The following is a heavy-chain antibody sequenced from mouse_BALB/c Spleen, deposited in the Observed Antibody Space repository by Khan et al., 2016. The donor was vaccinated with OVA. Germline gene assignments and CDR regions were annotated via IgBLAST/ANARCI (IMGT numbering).Heavy chain of an antibody. D-gene: IGHD2-2*01. CDR2: ISSGGSYT. CDR3: SRIYYGYGVSRMDY. CDR1: GFTFSSYA. J-gene: IGHJ4*01. Sequence: EVELVESGGGLVKPGGSLKLSCAASGFTFSSYAMSWVRQTPEKRLEWVATISSGGSYTYYPDSVKGRFTISRDNARNTLYLQMSSLRSEDTAMYYCSRIYYGYGVSRMDYWGQGTSVTVSS. V-gene: IGHV5-9-1*01.